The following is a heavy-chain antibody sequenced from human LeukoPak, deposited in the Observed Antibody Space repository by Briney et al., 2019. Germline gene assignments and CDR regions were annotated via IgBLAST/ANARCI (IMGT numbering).Heavy chain of an antibody. V-gene: IGHV3-23*01. CDR1: GFTFSSYA. CDR3: AKGGGGYYYYYYMDV. Sequence: GGSLRLSRAASGFTFSSYAMSWVRQAPGKGLEWVSAISGSGGSTYYADSVKGRFTISRDNSKNTLYLQMNSLRAEDTAVYYCAKGGGGYYYYYYMDVWGKGTTVTVSS. J-gene: IGHJ6*03. CDR2: ISGSGGST. D-gene: IGHD3-16*01.